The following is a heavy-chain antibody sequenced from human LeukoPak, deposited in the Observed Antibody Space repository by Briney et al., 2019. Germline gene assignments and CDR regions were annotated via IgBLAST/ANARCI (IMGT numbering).Heavy chain of an antibody. Sequence: ASVNVSCKASGYTSTSYGISWVRQAPGQGLEWMGWISAYNGNTNYAQKLQGRVTMTADTSTSTAYMELRSLRSDDTAVYYCARDPRPYYYDSSGYYPYYFDYWGQGTLVTVSS. D-gene: IGHD3-22*01. CDR3: ARDPRPYYYDSSGYYPYYFDY. V-gene: IGHV1-18*01. CDR2: ISAYNGNT. J-gene: IGHJ4*02. CDR1: GYTSTSYG.